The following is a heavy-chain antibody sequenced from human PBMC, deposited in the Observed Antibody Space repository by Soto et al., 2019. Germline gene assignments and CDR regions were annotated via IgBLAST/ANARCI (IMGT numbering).Heavy chain of an antibody. Sequence: PSETLSLTCTVSGGSISSYYWSWIRQPPGKGLEWIGYIYYSGSTNYNPSLKSRVTISVDTSKNQFSLRLSSVTAADTAVYYCAREEYSGYDTWGQGTLVTVSS. CDR2: IYYSGST. J-gene: IGHJ5*02. D-gene: IGHD5-12*01. CDR1: GGSISSYY. V-gene: IGHV4-59*01. CDR3: AREEYSGYDT.